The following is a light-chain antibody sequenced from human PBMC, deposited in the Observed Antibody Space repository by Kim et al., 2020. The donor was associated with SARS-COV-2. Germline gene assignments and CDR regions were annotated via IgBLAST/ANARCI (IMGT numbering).Light chain of an antibody. V-gene: IGKV1-33*01. CDR1: QDITTD. Sequence: DIQMTQSPSSLSASIGDRVSITCQASQDITTDLTWYQHKPGRAPRLLIYDATTLETGVPPRFSGTGSGKDFTFTISNVQPEDGGTYYCQQYDTLPLSFGGGTKVDIK. J-gene: IGKJ4*01. CDR2: DAT. CDR3: QQYDTLPLS.